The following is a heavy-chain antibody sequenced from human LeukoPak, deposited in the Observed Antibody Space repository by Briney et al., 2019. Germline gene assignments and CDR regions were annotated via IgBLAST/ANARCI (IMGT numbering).Heavy chain of an antibody. CDR2: IYHSGST. J-gene: IGHJ4*02. D-gene: IGHD3-22*01. Sequence: SETLSLTCAVSGGSISSGGYSWSWIRQPPGKGLEWIGYIYHSGSTYYNPSLESRVTISVDRSKNQFSLKLSSVTAADTAVYYCARSSSITMMFDYWGQGTLVTVSS. V-gene: IGHV4-30-2*01. CDR3: ARSSSITMMFDY. CDR1: GGSISSGGYS.